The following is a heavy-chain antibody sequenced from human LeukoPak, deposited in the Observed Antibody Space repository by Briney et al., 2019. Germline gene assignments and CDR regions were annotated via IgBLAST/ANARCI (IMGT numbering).Heavy chain of an antibody. Sequence: PSETLSLTCDVYGGSFSGYYWSWIRQPPGKGLEWIGEINHSGSTNYNPSLKSRVTISVDTSKNQFSLKLSSVTAADTAVYYCARGRKWLRSFDYWGQGTLVTVSS. D-gene: IGHD5-12*01. CDR2: INHSGST. J-gene: IGHJ4*02. CDR1: GGSFSGYY. CDR3: ARGRKWLRSFDY. V-gene: IGHV4-34*01.